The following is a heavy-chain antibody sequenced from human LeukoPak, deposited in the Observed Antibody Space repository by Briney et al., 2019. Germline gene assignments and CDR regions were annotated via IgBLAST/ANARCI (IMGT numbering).Heavy chain of an antibody. J-gene: IGHJ4*02. Sequence: SETLSLTCTVSGGSISSYYWSWIRQPPGKGLEWIGYIYNSGSTNYNHSLKSRVTISEDMSNNQFSLKLSSVTAADTAVYYCARWGQFWSGYYSFDYWGQGTLVTVSS. CDR3: ARWGQFWSGYYSFDY. V-gene: IGHV4-59*01. CDR2: IYNSGST. CDR1: GGSISSYY. D-gene: IGHD3-3*02.